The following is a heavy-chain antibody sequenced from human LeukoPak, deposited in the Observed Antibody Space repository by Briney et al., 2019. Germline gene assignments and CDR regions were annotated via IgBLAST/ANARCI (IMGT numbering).Heavy chain of an antibody. V-gene: IGHV3-11*05. Sequence: PGGSLRLSCAASGFSFSDYYMTWISQAPGKGLEWVSYISPSSTHTPYADSVKGRFTISRDNAENSLYLQMNSLRAEDTALYYCARVGSTAAAGTVDYWGQGTLVTVSS. J-gene: IGHJ4*02. CDR3: ARVGSTAAAGTVDY. CDR2: ISPSSTHT. D-gene: IGHD6-13*01. CDR1: GFSFSDYY.